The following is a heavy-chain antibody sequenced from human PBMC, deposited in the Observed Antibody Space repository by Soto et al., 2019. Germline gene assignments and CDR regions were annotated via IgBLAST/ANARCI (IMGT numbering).Heavy chain of an antibody. CDR3: ARSTEDILTGYWFDP. D-gene: IGHD3-9*01. V-gene: IGHV4-59*01. Sequence: PSETLSLTCTVSGGSISSYYWSWIRQPPGKGLEWIGYIYYSGSTNYNPSLKSRVTISVDTSKNQFSLKLSSVTAADTAVYYCARSTEDILTGYWFDPWGQGTLVTVS. CDR2: IYYSGST. CDR1: GGSISSYY. J-gene: IGHJ5*02.